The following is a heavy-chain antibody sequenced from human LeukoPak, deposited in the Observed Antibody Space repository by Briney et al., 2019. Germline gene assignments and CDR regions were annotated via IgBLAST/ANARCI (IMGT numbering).Heavy chain of an antibody. CDR3: ARGLMGYEILTGYYFDY. CDR2: ITHSGAT. D-gene: IGHD3-9*01. Sequence: PSETLSLTCTVYGESFSAYYWNWFRQPPGKGLEWIGEITHSGATKYNPSLKNRVTMSVDTSKNQFSLNLSSVTAADTAVYYCARGLMGYEILTGYYFDYWGPGTPVTVSS. CDR1: GESFSAYY. V-gene: IGHV4-34*01. J-gene: IGHJ4*02.